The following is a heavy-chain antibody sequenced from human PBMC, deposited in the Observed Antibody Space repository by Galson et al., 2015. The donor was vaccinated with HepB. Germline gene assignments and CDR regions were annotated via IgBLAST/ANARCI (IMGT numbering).Heavy chain of an antibody. J-gene: IGHJ4*02. Sequence: SVKVSCKASGYTFTSYDINWVRQATGQGLEWMGWMNPNSGNTGYAQKFQGRVTMTRNTSISTAYMELSSLRSEDTAVYYCARGNPYQRFLEWWYFDYWGQGTLVTVSS. CDR2: MNPNSGNT. D-gene: IGHD3-3*01. CDR3: ARGNPYQRFLEWWYFDY. CDR1: GYTFTSYD. V-gene: IGHV1-8*01.